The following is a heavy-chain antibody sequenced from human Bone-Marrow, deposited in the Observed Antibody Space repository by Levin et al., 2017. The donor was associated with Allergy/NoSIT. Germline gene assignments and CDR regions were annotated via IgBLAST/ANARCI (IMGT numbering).Heavy chain of an antibody. J-gene: IGHJ4*02. D-gene: IGHD3-16*01. CDR1: GDTSSTDW. CDR2: TYENGDT. CDR3: GRVRHDSVWGSFDC. V-gene: IGHV4-4*02. Sequence: PSETLSLMCALSGDTSSTDWWSWVRQPPGKGLEWIGETYENGDTNYDPSLKGRVTISLDKSKTHFSLTLTSVTAADTAVYYCGRVRHDSVWGSFDCWGQGILVTVSS.